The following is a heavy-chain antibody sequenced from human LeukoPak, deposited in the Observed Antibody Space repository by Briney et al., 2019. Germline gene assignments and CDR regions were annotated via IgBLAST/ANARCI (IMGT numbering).Heavy chain of an antibody. Sequence: PGRSLRLSCAASGFTFDDYAMHWVRQAPGKGLEWVSSISWNSGSIDYADSVKGRFTISRGNARTSLYLQMNSLRAEDTALYYCAKDGSSSGSYWDIWGQGTMVTVSS. CDR1: GFTFDDYA. V-gene: IGHV3-9*01. D-gene: IGHD1-26*01. CDR3: AKDGSSSGSYWDI. CDR2: ISWNSGSI. J-gene: IGHJ3*02.